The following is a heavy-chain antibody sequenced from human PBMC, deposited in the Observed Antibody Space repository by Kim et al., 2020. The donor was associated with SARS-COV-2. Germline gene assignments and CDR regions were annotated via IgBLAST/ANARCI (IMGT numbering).Heavy chain of an antibody. J-gene: IGHJ4*02. Sequence: GGSLRLSCTASGFIFSSYAMSWVRQAPGKGLEWVSAISSDGGSTYYADSVKGRFTISRDKSKNTLYLQMNSLRAEDTAVYYCAKDGDGSFWPNCFDYWGPGNLVTISS. CDR3: AKDGDGSFWPNCFDY. CDR1: GFIFSSYA. CDR2: ISSDGGST. D-gene: IGHD1-26*01. V-gene: IGHV3-23*01.